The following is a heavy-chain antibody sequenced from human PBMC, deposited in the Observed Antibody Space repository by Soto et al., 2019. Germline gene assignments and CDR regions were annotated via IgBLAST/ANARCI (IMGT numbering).Heavy chain of an antibody. J-gene: IGHJ4*02. V-gene: IGHV1-69*06. D-gene: IGHD1-7*01. Sequence: QVQLVQSGAEVKKPGSSVKVSCKASGGTFSNYVVNWVRQAPGQGLEWMGRIIPISGAANYAQKFQGRVKITADKSSRTSYMELSSLRSEDTAVYYCARDMTRTVVPYFDFWGQGTLVTVSS. CDR3: ARDMTRTVVPYFDF. CDR1: GGTFSNYV. CDR2: IIPISGAA.